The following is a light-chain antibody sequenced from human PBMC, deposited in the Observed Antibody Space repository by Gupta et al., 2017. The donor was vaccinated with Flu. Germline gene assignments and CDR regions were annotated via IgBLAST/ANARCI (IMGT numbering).Light chain of an antibody. V-gene: IGKV1-39*01. J-gene: IGKJ1*01. CDR2: AAS. CDR3: QQSYSNPPWT. Sequence: DIQMTQSPSSLSASVGDRVTTTCRASQNISSYLNWYQQKPGKAPKLLIYAASSLQSGVPSRFSGSGSGTDFTLTISSRQPEDFATYYCQQSYSNPPWTFGQGTKVEIK. CDR1: QNISSY.